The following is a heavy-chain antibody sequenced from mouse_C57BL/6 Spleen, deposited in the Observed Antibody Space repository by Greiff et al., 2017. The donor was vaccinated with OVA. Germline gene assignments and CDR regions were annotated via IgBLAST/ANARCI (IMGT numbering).Heavy chain of an antibody. CDR1: GFTFSDYY. CDR2: INYDGSST. D-gene: IGHD1-1*01. J-gene: IGHJ4*01. V-gene: IGHV5-16*01. Sequence: EVKLQESEGGLVQPGSSMKLSCTASGFTFSDYYMAWVRQVPEKGLEWVANINYDGSSTYYLDSLKSRFIISRDNAKNILYLQMSSLKSEDTATYYCARENYYGSSFYAMDYWGQGTSVTVSS. CDR3: ARENYYGSSFYAMDY.